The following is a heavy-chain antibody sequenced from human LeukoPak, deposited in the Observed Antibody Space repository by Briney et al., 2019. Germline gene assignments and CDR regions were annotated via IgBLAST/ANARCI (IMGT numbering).Heavy chain of an antibody. Sequence: GRSLRLSCAASGLTFSSYAMHWVRQAPGKGLEWVAVISYDGSNKYYADSVKGRFTISRDNSKNTLYLQMNSLRAEDTAVYYCARDLPIAAAGSHYYYYGMDVWGQGTTVTVSS. D-gene: IGHD6-13*01. V-gene: IGHV3-30*04. CDR2: ISYDGSNK. CDR1: GLTFSSYA. CDR3: ARDLPIAAAGSHYYYYGMDV. J-gene: IGHJ6*02.